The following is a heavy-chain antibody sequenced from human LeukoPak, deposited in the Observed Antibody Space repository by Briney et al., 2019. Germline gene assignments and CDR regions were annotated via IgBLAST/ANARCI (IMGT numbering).Heavy chain of an antibody. CDR1: GFTFSTYE. CDR2: IGSSGDNK. V-gene: IGHV3-48*03. Sequence: GGSLRLSCAVSGFTFSTYEMNWFRQVPGKGLEWVSYIGSSGDNKQYTSSVEGRFTISRDNAKNSLYLEMDSLGVEDTAIYYCARDGRAGVVGAFRLFDYWGHGTLVSVSS. J-gene: IGHJ4*01. CDR3: ARDGRAGVVGAFRLFDY. D-gene: IGHD2-15*01.